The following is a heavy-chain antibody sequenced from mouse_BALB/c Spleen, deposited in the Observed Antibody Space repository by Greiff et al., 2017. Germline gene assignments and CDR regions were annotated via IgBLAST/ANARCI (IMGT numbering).Heavy chain of an antibody. CDR1: GYTFTSYW. Sequence: QVQLQQSGAELAKPGASVKMSCKASGYTFTSYWMHWVKQRPGQGLEWIGYINPSTGYTEYNQKFKDKATLTADKSSSTAYMQLSSLTSEDSAVYYCATQIYDGNYGFAYWGQGTLVTVSA. V-gene: IGHV1-7*01. J-gene: IGHJ3*01. CDR3: ATQIYDGNYGFAY. CDR2: INPSTGYT. D-gene: IGHD2-1*01.